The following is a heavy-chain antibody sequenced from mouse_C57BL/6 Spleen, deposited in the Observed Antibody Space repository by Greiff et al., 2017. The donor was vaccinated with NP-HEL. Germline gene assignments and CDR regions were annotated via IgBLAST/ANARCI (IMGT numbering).Heavy chain of an antibody. CDR1: GYTFTSYW. Sequence: QVQLQQPGTELVKPGASVKLSSKASGYTFTSYWMHWVKQRPGQGLEWIGNINPSNGGTNYNEKFKSKATLTVDKSSSTAYMQLSSLTSEDSAVYYCARSDYYGSSPYWYFDVWGTGTTVTVSS. V-gene: IGHV1-53*01. D-gene: IGHD1-1*01. J-gene: IGHJ1*03. CDR3: ARSDYYGSSPYWYFDV. CDR2: INPSNGGT.